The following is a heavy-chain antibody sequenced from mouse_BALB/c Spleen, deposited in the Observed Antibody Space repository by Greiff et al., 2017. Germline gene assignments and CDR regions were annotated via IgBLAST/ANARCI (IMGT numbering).Heavy chain of an antibody. J-gene: IGHJ4*01. D-gene: IGHD1-1*01. Sequence: EVQLVESGPSLAKPSQSLSLTCSVTGDSITSGYWNWVRKCPGNKLEYMGYISYRGSTYYNPSLKSRISITRDTSNNQSYLQLNSVTTEDTATYYCARDGISGAMDYWGQGTSVTVSS. V-gene: IGHV3-8*02. CDR2: ISYRGST. CDR3: ARDGISGAMDY. CDR1: GDSITSGY.